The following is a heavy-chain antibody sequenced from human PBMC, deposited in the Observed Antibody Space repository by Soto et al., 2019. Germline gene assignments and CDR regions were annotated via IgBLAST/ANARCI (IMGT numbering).Heavy chain of an antibody. Sequence: PGGSLRLSCSASGFSFSSYAMYWVRQAPGKGLEYVSAISSNGGSTYYADSVKGRFTISRDISKNTLYLQMSSLRAEDTAVYYCVRGIYGSGSYYTLYYFDYWGQGTLVTVSS. V-gene: IGHV3-64D*06. J-gene: IGHJ4*02. CDR1: GFSFSSYA. CDR3: VRGIYGSGSYYTLYYFDY. CDR2: ISSNGGST. D-gene: IGHD3-10*01.